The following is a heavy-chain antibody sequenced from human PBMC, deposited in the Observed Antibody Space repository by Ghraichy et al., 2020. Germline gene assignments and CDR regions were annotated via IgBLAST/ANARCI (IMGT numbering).Heavy chain of an antibody. Sequence: GESLRLSCAASGFPFSGHWLSWVRQAPGKGLEWVANIKYDGSEKNYMDSLRGRFTISRDNAKNSLYLHINSLRAEDTAVYYCATYGSGSYYTFDHWGQGTLVTVSS. D-gene: IGHD3-10*01. J-gene: IGHJ4*02. CDR2: IKYDGSEK. V-gene: IGHV3-7*01. CDR3: ATYGSGSYYTFDH. CDR1: GFPFSGHW.